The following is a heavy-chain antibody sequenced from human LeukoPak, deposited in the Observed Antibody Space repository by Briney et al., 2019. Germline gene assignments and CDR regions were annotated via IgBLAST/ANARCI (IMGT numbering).Heavy chain of an antibody. CDR3: ARDSLRRGYYYYYGMDV. CDR1: GFTFSSYA. J-gene: IGHJ6*02. CDR2: ISYDGSNK. D-gene: IGHD2-15*01. Sequence: TGGSLRLSCAASGFTFSSYAMHWVRQAPGKGLEWVAVISYDGSNKYYADSVKGRFTISRDNSKNTLYLQMNSLRAEDTAVYYCARDSLRRGYYYYYGMDVWGQGTTVTVSS. V-gene: IGHV3-30*04.